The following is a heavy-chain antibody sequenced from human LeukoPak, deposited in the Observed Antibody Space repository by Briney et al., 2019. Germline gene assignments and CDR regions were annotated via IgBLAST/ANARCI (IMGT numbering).Heavy chain of an antibody. V-gene: IGHV3-30-3*01. Sequence: GGSLRLSCAASGFTFSSYAMHWVRQAPGKGLEWVAVISYDGSNKYYADSVKGRFTISRDNSKNTLYLQMNSLRTEDTAVYYCARDMRQWLVLRLPDFDYWGQGTLVTVSS. CDR3: ARDMRQWLVLRLPDFDY. CDR1: GFTFSSYA. CDR2: ISYDGSNK. J-gene: IGHJ4*02. D-gene: IGHD6-19*01.